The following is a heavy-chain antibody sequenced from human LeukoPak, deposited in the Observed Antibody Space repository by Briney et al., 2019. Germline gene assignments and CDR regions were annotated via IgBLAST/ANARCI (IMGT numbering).Heavy chain of an antibody. Sequence: SETLSLTCTVSGGSISSYYWSWIRQPAGKGLEWIGRIYTSGSTNYNPSLKSRVTISVDTSKNQFSLKLSSVTAADTAVYYCARATRIVGAYAFDIWGQGTMVTVSS. CDR3: ARATRIVGAYAFDI. J-gene: IGHJ3*02. D-gene: IGHD1-26*01. CDR1: GGSISSYY. CDR2: IYTSGST. V-gene: IGHV4-4*07.